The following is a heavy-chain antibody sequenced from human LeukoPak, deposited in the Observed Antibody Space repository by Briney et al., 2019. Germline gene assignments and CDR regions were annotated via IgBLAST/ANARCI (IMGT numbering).Heavy chain of an antibody. Sequence: SETLSLTCAVYGGSFSGYYWSWIRQPPGKGLEWIGEINHSGSTNYNPSLKSRITISVAASKNQFSLKLSSVTAADTAVYFCASPNGTVGAYSAFDIWGQGTMVTVSS. CDR1: GGSFSGYY. V-gene: IGHV4-34*01. D-gene: IGHD1-26*01. CDR2: INHSGST. J-gene: IGHJ3*02. CDR3: ASPNGTVGAYSAFDI.